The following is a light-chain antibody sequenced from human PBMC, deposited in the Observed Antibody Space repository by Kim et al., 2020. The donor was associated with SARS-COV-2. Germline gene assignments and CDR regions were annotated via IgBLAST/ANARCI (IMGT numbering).Light chain of an antibody. CDR3: QQRSNWPPWS. Sequence: LSPGERATPSCRASQSVSSYLAWYQQKPGQAPRLLIYDASNRATGIPARFSGSGSGTDFTLTISSLEPEDFAVYYCQQRSNWPPWSFGQGTKLEI. V-gene: IGKV3-11*01. CDR2: DAS. J-gene: IGKJ2*04. CDR1: QSVSSY.